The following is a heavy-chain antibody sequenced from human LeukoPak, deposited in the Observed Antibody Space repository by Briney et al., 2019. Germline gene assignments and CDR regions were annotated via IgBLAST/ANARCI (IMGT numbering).Heavy chain of an antibody. J-gene: IGHJ6*03. Sequence: PSETLSLTCTVSGGSISSYYWSWIRQPPGKGLEWIGYIYYSGNTNYNPSLKSRVTISVDTSRNQFSLKLSSVTAADTAVYYCARVGGSLQQQLASYYYYYMDVWGKGTTVTISS. CDR1: GGSISSYY. V-gene: IGHV4-59*01. CDR3: ARVGGSLQQQLASYYYYYMDV. CDR2: IYYSGNT. D-gene: IGHD6-13*01.